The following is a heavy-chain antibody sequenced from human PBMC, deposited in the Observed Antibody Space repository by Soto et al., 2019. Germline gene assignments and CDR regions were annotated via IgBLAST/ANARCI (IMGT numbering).Heavy chain of an antibody. CDR1: GFTFSNAW. CDR2: IKSKTDGGTT. V-gene: IGHV3-15*01. D-gene: IGHD2-15*01. CDR3: TTVVLGYCSGGSCYSHPWFDP. Sequence: GGSLRLSCAASGFTFSNAWMSWVRQAPGKGLEWVGRIKSKTDGGTTDYAAPVKGRFTISRDDSKNKLYLQMNSLKTEDTAVYYCTTVVLGYCSGGSCYSHPWFDPWGQGTLVTVSS. J-gene: IGHJ5*02.